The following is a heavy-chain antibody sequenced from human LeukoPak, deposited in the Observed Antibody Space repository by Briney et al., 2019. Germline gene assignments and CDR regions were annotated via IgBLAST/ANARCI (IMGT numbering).Heavy chain of an antibody. J-gene: IGHJ6*03. V-gene: IGHV1-8*03. CDR2: MNPNSGNT. Sequence: GASVKASCKASGYTFTNYDINWVRQATGQGLEWMGWMNPNSGNTGYAQKFQGRVTITRNTSISTAYMELSSLRFEDTAVYYCARSRKRIQLWLQRPGYYYMDVWGKGTTVTVSS. D-gene: IGHD5-18*01. CDR1: GYTFTNYD. CDR3: ARSRKRIQLWLQRPGYYYMDV.